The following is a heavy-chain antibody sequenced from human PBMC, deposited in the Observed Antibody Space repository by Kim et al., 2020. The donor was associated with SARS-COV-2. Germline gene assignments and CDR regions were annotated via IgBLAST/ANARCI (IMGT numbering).Heavy chain of an antibody. CDR2: ITGSGDIT. D-gene: IGHD6-13*01. CDR3: ANPRQPDY. Sequence: GGSLRLSCVASGFTFSNYGMTWVRQAPGGGLEWVSGITGSGDITAYADSVKGRFTISRDNSKNTLYLQMSSLRAEATAIYYCANPRQPDYWGQGTLVTAS. CDR1: GFTFSNYG. V-gene: IGHV3-23*01. J-gene: IGHJ4*02.